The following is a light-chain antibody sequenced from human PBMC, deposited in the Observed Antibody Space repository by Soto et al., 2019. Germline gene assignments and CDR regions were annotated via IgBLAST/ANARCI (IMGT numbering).Light chain of an antibody. Sequence: ETLMTQSPDTLSVSPGERATLSCRASQSVSSYLAWYQQKPGQAPRLLIYDASNRATGIPARFSGSGSGTDFTLTIRSLEPEDFAVYYCQQRSNWPRAFGQGTKVDIK. CDR3: QQRSNWPRA. J-gene: IGKJ1*01. CDR2: DAS. V-gene: IGKV3-11*01. CDR1: QSVSSY.